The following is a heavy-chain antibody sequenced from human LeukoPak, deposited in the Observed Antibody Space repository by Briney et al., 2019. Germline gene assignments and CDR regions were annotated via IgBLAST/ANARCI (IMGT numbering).Heavy chain of an antibody. CDR1: GGSINNINYY. CDR3: ARSGYYYADAFDI. J-gene: IGHJ3*02. Sequence: SETLSLTCTVSGGSINNINYYWGWIRQPPGKGLEWIGSIYYSGSTYYNPSLKSRVTISVDTSKNQFSLKLSSVTAADTAVYYCARSGYYYADAFDIWGQGTMVTVSS. D-gene: IGHD3-22*01. CDR2: IYYSGST. V-gene: IGHV4-39*07.